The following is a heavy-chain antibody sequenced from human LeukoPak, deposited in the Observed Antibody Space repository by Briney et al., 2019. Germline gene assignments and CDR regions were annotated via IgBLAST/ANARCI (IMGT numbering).Heavy chain of an antibody. D-gene: IGHD2-2*01. CDR3: AKSALRYCSSTSCVNMDV. Sequence: PGGSLRLSCAASGFTFSSYGMHWVRQAPGKGLEWVAVISYDGSNKYYADSVKGRFTISRDNSKNTLYLQMNSLRAEDTAVYYCAKSALRYCSSTSCVNMDVWGQGTTVTVSS. CDR2: ISYDGSNK. CDR1: GFTFSSYG. V-gene: IGHV3-30*18. J-gene: IGHJ6*02.